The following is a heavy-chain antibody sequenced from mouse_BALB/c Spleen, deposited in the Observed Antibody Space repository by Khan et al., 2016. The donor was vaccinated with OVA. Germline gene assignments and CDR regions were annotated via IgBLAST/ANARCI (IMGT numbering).Heavy chain of an antibody. Sequence: EVQLQESGPGLVKPSQSLSLTCTVTGYSITSDYAWNWIRQFPGNKLEWMGFISYSGNTKYNPSLKSRFSITRDTSKNQFFLQLNSVTTEDTATYYCARVYGEDSDYWGQGTSLTVSS. CDR2: ISYSGNT. D-gene: IGHD1-1*01. V-gene: IGHV3-2*02. J-gene: IGHJ2*02. CDR3: ARVYGEDSDY. CDR1: GYSITSDYA.